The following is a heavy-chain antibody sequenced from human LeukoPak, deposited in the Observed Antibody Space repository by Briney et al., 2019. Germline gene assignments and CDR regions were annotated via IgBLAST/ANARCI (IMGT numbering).Heavy chain of an antibody. Sequence: GGSLRLSCAASGFTFSSYAMHWVRQAPGKGLEWVAVISYDGSNKYYADSVKGRFTISRDNSKNTLYLQMNSLRAEDTAVYYCARVSGFDAFDIWGQGTMVTVSS. CDR3: ARVSGFDAFDI. D-gene: IGHD3-22*01. J-gene: IGHJ3*02. V-gene: IGHV3-30-3*01. CDR1: GFTFSSYA. CDR2: ISYDGSNK.